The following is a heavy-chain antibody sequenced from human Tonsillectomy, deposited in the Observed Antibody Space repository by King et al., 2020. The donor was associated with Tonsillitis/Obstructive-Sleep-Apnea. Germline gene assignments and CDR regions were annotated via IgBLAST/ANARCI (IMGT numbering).Heavy chain of an antibody. V-gene: IGHV4-59*01. D-gene: IGHD1-20*01. J-gene: IGHJ4*02. CDR2: MYYSGST. Sequence: QLQESGPGLVKPSETLSLICTVSGGSISSYYCSWIRQPPGKGLEWIGYMYYSGSTNYNPSLKSRVTISVDTSKNQFSLKLSSVTAADTAVYYCARWHNWNLDYWGQGTLVTVSS. CDR1: GGSISSYY. CDR3: ARWHNWNLDY.